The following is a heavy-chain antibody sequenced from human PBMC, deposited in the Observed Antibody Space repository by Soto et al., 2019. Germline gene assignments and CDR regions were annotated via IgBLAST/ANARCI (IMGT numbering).Heavy chain of an antibody. J-gene: IGHJ4*02. CDR1: GFTFSSYD. CDR3: VGYCSGGSCYQFDY. Sequence: GGPLRLSCAASGFTFSSYDMHWVRQATGKGLEWVSAIGTAGDTYYPGSVKGRFTISRENAKNSLYLQMNSLRAEDTAVYYCVGYCSGGSCYQFDYWGQGTLVTVSS. CDR2: IGTAGDT. D-gene: IGHD2-15*01. V-gene: IGHV3-13*01.